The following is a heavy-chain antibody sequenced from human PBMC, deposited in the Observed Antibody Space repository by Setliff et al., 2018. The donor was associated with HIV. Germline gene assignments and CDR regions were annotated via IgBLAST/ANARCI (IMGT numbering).Heavy chain of an antibody. CDR1: GYSFTRNW. V-gene: IGHV5-51*01. D-gene: IGHD6-13*01. Sequence: GEALKISWKGSGYSFTRNWIGWVRPMPGKGPEWMGVIQPVDSDTRYSPSFQGQVTIAADKSISTAYLQWSTLKASDTAIYYCARHRPTAAGTLDAVDIWGQGTVVTVSS. CDR2: IQPVDSDT. CDR3: ARHRPTAAGTLDAVDI. J-gene: IGHJ3*02.